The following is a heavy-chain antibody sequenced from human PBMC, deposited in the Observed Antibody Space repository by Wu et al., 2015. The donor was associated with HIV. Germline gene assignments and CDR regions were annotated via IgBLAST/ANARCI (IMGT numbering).Heavy chain of an antibody. CDR1: GGTFSSYA. CDR2: IIPIFGTA. D-gene: IGHD6-19*01. J-gene: IGHJ6*02. V-gene: IGHV1-69*05. CDR3: ARVDVVSSGWESSHYYYGMDV. Sequence: QVQLVQSGAEVKKPGSSVKVSCKASGGTFSSYAISWVRQAPGQGLEWMGGIIPIFGTANYAQKFQGRVTITTDESTSTAYMELSSLRSEDTAVYYCARVDVVSSGWESSHYYYGMDVWGQGTTVTVSS.